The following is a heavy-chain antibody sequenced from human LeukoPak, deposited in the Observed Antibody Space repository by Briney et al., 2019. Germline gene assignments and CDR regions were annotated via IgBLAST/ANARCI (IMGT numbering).Heavy chain of an antibody. CDR2: IYYSGST. J-gene: IGHJ4*02. CDR3: ARRPVYASDLDY. Sequence: SETLSLTRTVSVGSLSSYYWSWIRQPPGKGREGIGYIYYSGSTNYNPSLKSRVTISVDTSKNQFSLKLSSVTAADTAVYYCARRPVYASDLDYWGQGTLVTVSS. D-gene: IGHD2-8*01. CDR1: VGSLSSYY. V-gene: IGHV4-59*01.